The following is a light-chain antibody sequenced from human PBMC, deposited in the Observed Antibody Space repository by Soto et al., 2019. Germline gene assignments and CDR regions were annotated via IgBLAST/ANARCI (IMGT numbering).Light chain of an antibody. Sequence: QSALTQPASVSGSPGQSITISCTGTSSDVGGYNYVSWYQQHPGKAPKLMIYEVTNRPSGVSNRFSGSMSGNTASLTISGLQPEDEADYYCTSYTSSSTWVFGGGTQLTVL. CDR2: EVT. V-gene: IGLV2-14*01. J-gene: IGLJ3*02. CDR3: TSYTSSSTWV. CDR1: SSDVGGYNY.